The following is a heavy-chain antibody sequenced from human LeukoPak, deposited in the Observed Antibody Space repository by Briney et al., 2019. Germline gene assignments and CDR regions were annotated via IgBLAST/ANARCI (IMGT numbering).Heavy chain of an antibody. J-gene: IGHJ4*02. CDR1: GGSISSYY. V-gene: IGHV4-59*01. D-gene: IGHD4-17*01. Sequence: PSETLSLTCTVSGGSISSYYWSWIRQPPGKGLEWIGYIYYSGSTNYNPSLKSRVTISVDTSKNQFSLKLSSVTAADTAVYYCARGVAQPGGGYGDLLDYWGQGTLVTVSS. CDR3: ARGVAQPGGGYGDLLDY. CDR2: IYYSGST.